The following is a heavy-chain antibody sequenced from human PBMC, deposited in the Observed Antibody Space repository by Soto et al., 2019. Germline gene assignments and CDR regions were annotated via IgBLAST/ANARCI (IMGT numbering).Heavy chain of an antibody. Sequence: ASVKVSCKASGYTFTGYYMHWVRQAPGQGLEWMGWINPNSGGTNYAQKFQGWVTMTRDTSISTAYMELSRLRSDDTAVYYCARGVGSSSWYVSRYYYYGMDVWGQGTTVTSP. CDR1: GYTFTGYY. J-gene: IGHJ6*02. CDR2: INPNSGGT. V-gene: IGHV1-2*04. CDR3: ARGVGSSSWYVSRYYYYGMDV. D-gene: IGHD6-13*01.